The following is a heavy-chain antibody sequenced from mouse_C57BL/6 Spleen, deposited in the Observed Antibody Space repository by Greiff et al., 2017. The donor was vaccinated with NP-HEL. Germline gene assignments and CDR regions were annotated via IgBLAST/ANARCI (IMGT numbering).Heavy chain of an antibody. J-gene: IGHJ3*01. Sequence: EVKLVESGGDLVKPGGSLKLSCAASGFTFSSYGMSWVRQTPDKRLAWVATLSSGGSYPYYPDSVKGRFTISRDNAKNTLYLQMSSLKSEDTAMYYCARGEDSSGYWFAYWGQGTLVTVSA. CDR2: LSSGGSYP. CDR3: ARGEDSSGYWFAY. D-gene: IGHD3-2*02. CDR1: GFTFSSYG. V-gene: IGHV5-6*02.